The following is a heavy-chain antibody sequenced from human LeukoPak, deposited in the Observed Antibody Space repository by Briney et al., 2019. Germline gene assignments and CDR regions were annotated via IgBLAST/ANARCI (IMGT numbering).Heavy chain of an antibody. J-gene: IGHJ6*02. D-gene: IGHD6-13*01. Sequence: ASVKVSCKASGYTFTSYGISWVRQAPGQGLEWMGWISAYNGNTNYAQKLQGRVTMTTDTSTSTAYMELRSLRPDDTAVYYCARDKDSSSWPTYYYYYYGMDAWGQGTTVTVSS. CDR1: GYTFTSYG. V-gene: IGHV1-18*01. CDR3: ARDKDSSSWPTYYYYYYGMDA. CDR2: ISAYNGNT.